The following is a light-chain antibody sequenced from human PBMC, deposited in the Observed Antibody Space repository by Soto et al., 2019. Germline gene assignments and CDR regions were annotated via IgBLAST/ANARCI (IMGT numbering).Light chain of an antibody. V-gene: IGLV2-14*01. CDR1: SSDVGGYNY. J-gene: IGLJ1*01. Sequence: QSALTQPASVSGSPGQSITISCTGTSSDVGGYNYVSWYQRHPDKAPKLMIYEVSNRPSGVSNRFSGSKSGHTASLTISGLQSEDAAASFCTSYTTYSTLDVFGTGTKVTLL. CDR3: TSYTTYSTLDV. CDR2: EVS.